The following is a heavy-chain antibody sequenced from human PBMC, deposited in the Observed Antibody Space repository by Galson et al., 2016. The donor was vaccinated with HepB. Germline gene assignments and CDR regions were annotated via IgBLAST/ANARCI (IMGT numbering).Heavy chain of an antibody. V-gene: IGHV3-23*01. CDR3: AKDRKWHYYDFDY. J-gene: IGHJ4*02. CDR2: VSGSGGST. Sequence: SLRLSCAASGFTFSRYAMSWVRQAPGKGLEWVSTVSGSGGSTYYADSVKGRFTISRDNSKNTLYLQMNSVRAEDTAVDYCAKDRKWHYYDFDYWGQGTPVTVSS. CDR1: GFTFSRYA. D-gene: IGHD3-10*01.